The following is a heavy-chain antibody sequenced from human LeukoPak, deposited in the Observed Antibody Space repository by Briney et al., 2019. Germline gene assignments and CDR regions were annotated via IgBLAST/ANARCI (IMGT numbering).Heavy chain of an antibody. CDR3: VRGTYYYYYGMDV. V-gene: IGHV1-2*02. J-gene: IGHJ6*02. D-gene: IGHD3-16*01. Sequence: GASVKVSCKASGYTFTGYYMHWVRQAPGQGLEWMGWINPNSGGTNYAQKFQGRVTMTRDTSISTAYMELSRLRSDDTGVYYCVRGTYYYYYGMDVWGQGTTVTVSS. CDR2: INPNSGGT. CDR1: GYTFTGYY.